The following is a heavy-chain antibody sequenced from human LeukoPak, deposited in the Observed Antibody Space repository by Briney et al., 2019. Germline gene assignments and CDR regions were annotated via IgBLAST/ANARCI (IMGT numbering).Heavy chain of an antibody. V-gene: IGHV1-46*01. CDR1: GYTFTSYD. CDR3: ARDADVLRFLEWSGKSNWFDP. Sequence: ASVKVSYKASGYTFTSYDINWVRQATGQGLEWMGIINPSGGSTSYAQKFQGRVTMTRDTSTSTVYMELSSLRSEDTAVYYCARDADVLRFLEWSGKSNWFDPWGQGTLVTVSS. D-gene: IGHD3-3*01. CDR2: INPSGGST. J-gene: IGHJ5*02.